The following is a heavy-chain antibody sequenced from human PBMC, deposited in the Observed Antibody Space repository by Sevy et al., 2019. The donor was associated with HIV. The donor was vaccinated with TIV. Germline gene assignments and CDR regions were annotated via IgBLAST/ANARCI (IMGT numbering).Heavy chain of an antibody. CDR3: ARDEVTMIMPPQY. CDR2: ISAKNEKT. J-gene: IGHJ4*02. CDR1: GYTFTIYG. V-gene: IGHV1-18*04. D-gene: IGHD3-22*01. Sequence: ASVKVSCKASGYTFTIYGISWVRQAPGQGLEWLGWISAKNEKTDYAQRFKGRVTMTSDTTTRTVYMELRSLRSDDTAVYYCARDEVTMIMPPQYWGQGTLVTVSS.